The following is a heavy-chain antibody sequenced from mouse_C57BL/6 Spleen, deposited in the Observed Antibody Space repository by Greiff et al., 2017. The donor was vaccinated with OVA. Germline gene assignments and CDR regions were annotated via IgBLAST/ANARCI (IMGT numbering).Heavy chain of an antibody. CDR2: IWSGGST. D-gene: IGHD2-3*01. CDR1: GFSLTSYG. J-gene: IGHJ3*01. CDR3: ARNDGYPLAY. Sequence: QVQLQQSGPGLVQPSQSLSITCTVSGFSLTSYGVHWVRQSPGKGLEWLGVIWSGGSTDYNAAFISRLSISKDNSKSQVFFKMNSLQADDTAIYYCARNDGYPLAYWGQGTLVTVSA. V-gene: IGHV2-2*01.